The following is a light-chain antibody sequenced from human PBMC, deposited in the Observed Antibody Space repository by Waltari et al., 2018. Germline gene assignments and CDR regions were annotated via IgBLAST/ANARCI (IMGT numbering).Light chain of an antibody. J-gene: IGLJ2*01. CDR1: ALPKKY. Sequence: SYELTQPHSVSVSPGQTARITCSGHALPKKYAYWYQQKSGQAPVLVIYEDRKRPSGIPERFSGSSSGPMATLTISGAQVEDEADYYCYSTDSSGDFRIFGGGTKLTVL. CDR3: YSTDSSGDFRI. CDR2: EDR. V-gene: IGLV3-10*01.